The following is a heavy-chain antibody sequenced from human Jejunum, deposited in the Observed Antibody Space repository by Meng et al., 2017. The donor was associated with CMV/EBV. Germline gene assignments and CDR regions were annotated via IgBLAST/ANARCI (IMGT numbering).Heavy chain of an antibody. Sequence: LNSYAMTWVRQAPGKGLEWVSVISRSGGDTNYADSVKGRFTISRDNSKNTLYLEMSSLRAEDTAIYYCAKESGQYQMLSYYGLDVWGQGTTVTVSS. V-gene: IGHV3-23*01. D-gene: IGHD2-2*01. CDR3: AKESGQYQMLSYYGLDV. CDR1: LNSYA. J-gene: IGHJ6*02. CDR2: ISRSGGDT.